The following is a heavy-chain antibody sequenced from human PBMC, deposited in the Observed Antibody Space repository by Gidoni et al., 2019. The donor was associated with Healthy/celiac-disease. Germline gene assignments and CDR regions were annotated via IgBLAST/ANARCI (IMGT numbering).Heavy chain of an antibody. CDR2: IKQDGSEK. CDR3: ARDSLYDSSGYYKY. J-gene: IGHJ4*02. V-gene: IGHV3-7*01. Sequence: EVQLVESGGGLVQPGGSLRLSCAASGFTFRSYWMSWVRQAPGKGLEWVANIKQDGSEKYYVDSVKGRFTISRDNAKNSLYLQMNSLRAEDTAVYYCARDSLYDSSGYYKYWGQGTLVTVSS. D-gene: IGHD3-22*01. CDR1: GFTFRSYW.